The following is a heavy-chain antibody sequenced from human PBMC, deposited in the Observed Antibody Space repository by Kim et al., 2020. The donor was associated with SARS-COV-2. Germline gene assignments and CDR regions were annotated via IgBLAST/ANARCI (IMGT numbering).Heavy chain of an antibody. V-gene: IGHV3-30-3*01. J-gene: IGHJ6*02. Sequence: GGSLRLSCAASGFTFSSYAMHWVRQAPGKGLEWVAVISYDGSNKYYADSVKGRXXXSKDNSKNTLXKKMKSLRAEDTAVYYCTRGXXXXXMIVGVTRNVXDXXXMWGQEXTVT. CDR3: TRGXXXXXMIVGVTRNVXDXXXM. CDR2: ISYDGSNK. D-gene: IGHD3-22*01. CDR1: GFTFSSYA.